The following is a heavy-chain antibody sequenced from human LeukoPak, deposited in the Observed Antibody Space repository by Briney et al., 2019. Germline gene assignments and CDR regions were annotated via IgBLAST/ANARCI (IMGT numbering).Heavy chain of an antibody. Sequence: SQTLSLTCTVSGGSISSYYWSWIRQPPRKGLEWIGYIYYTGSTNYNPSLKSRVTISVDTSKNQFSLKLSSVTAADTAVYYCARDQAHYDFRSGYHNWFDPWGQGTLVTVSS. J-gene: IGHJ5*02. V-gene: IGHV4-59*01. CDR1: GGSISSYY. D-gene: IGHD3-3*01. CDR2: IYYTGST. CDR3: ARDQAHYDFRSGYHNWFDP.